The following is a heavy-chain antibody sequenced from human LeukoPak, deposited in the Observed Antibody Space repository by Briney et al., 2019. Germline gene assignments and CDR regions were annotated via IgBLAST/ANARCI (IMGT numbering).Heavy chain of an antibody. Sequence: ASETLSLTCSVSGGSIISSNYYWGWVRQPPGKGLEWIGSIYQSGSGSSYYNPPLKSRVTIFGDTSKNQFFLRLSSVTAADTAVYYCASTLRFLPYRRFDYWGQGTLVTVPS. CDR1: GGSIISSNYY. CDR3: ASTLRFLPYRRFDY. D-gene: IGHD3-3*01. J-gene: IGHJ4*02. CDR2: IYQSGSGSS. V-gene: IGHV4-39*01.